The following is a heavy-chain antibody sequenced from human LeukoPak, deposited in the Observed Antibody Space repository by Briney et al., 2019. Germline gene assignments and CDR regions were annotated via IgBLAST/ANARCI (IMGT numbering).Heavy chain of an antibody. J-gene: IGHJ3*02. Sequence: ASVKVSCKASGYTFTSYGISWVRQAPGQGLEWMGWISAYNGNTNYAQELQGRVTMTTDTSTSTAYMELRSLRSDDTAVYYCARDRWRGSSWYAKAFDIWGQGTMVTVSS. D-gene: IGHD6-13*01. CDR3: ARDRWRGSSWYAKAFDI. CDR1: GYTFTSYG. V-gene: IGHV1-18*01. CDR2: ISAYNGNT.